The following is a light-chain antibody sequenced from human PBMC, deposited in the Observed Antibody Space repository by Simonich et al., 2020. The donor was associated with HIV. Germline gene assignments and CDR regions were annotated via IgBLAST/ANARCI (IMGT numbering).Light chain of an antibody. J-gene: IGKJ4*01. Sequence: EIVMTQSPATLSVSPGERATLSCRASQSVSRHLAWYQQKHGQAPRLLIHGAATRATGIPARFSVSGSGTEFTLTINIMQSEDFAVYYCQQYDKWPPVLAFGGGTKVEIK. CDR2: GAA. V-gene: IGKV3-15*01. CDR3: QQYDKWPPVLA. CDR1: QSVSRH.